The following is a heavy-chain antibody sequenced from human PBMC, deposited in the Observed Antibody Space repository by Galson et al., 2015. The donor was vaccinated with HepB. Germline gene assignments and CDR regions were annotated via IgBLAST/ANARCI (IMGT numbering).Heavy chain of an antibody. CDR2: TCYRSNWYN. D-gene: IGHD3-16*01. Sequence: CAISGDSVSSNSAAWNWIRQSPSRGLEWLGRTCYRSNWYNAYAESVKSRMTIKPDTSKNEFSLQLNSVTPEDTAVYHCARDPSGSFWGRWFDLWGQGIPVTVSS. V-gene: IGHV6-1*01. J-gene: IGHJ5*02. CDR3: ARDPSGSFWGRWFDL. CDR1: GDSVSSNSAA.